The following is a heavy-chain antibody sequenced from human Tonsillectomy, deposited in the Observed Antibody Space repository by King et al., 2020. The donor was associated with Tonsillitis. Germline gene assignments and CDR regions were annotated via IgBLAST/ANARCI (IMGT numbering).Heavy chain of an antibody. V-gene: IGHV3-30*02. Sequence: VQLVESGGGVVQRGGSLRLSCAASGFTFSTYGMHWVRQAPGKGLEWVAFIRYDGTNKYYSDSVRGRFTISRDNSKNTLYLQMNSLRSEDTAVYYCANLWGVGTSRGGFFDPWGQGTQVTVSS. D-gene: IGHD3-16*01. CDR2: IRYDGTNK. CDR3: ANLWGVGTSRGGFFDP. J-gene: IGHJ5*02. CDR1: GFTFSTYG.